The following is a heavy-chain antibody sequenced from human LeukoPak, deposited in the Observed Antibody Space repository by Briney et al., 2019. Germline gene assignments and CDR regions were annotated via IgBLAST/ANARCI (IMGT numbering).Heavy chain of an antibody. D-gene: IGHD3-22*01. Sequence: SLRRSPAPPGFTLSSYTMHWVRQAPGKGLEWGAVISYVGSNKYYADSVKGRFTISRDNSKNTLYLQMNSLRAEDTAVYYCARDLLSTYYYYSSCSPYFDYWGQGTLVTVSS. CDR1: GFTLSSYT. CDR2: ISYVGSNK. V-gene: IGHV3-30*04. J-gene: IGHJ4*02. CDR3: ARDLLSTYYYYSSCSPYFDY.